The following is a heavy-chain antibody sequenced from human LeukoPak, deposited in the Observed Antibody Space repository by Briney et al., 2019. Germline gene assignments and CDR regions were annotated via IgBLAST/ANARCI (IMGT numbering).Heavy chain of an antibody. D-gene: IGHD2-8*01. J-gene: IGHJ4*02. V-gene: IGHV1-69*13. CDR2: IIPIFGTA. CDR3: ARGGEYCTNGVCRSDDY. CDR1: GGTFSSYA. Sequence: SVKVSCKASGGTFSSYAISWVRQAPGQGLEWMGGIIPIFGTANYAQKFQGRVTITADESTSTAYMELSSLRSEDTAVYYCARGGEYCTNGVCRSDDYWGQGTLVTVSS.